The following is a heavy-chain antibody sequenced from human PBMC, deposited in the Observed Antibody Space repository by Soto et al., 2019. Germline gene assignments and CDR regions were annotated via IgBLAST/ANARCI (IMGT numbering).Heavy chain of an antibody. Sequence: SETLSLTCTVSGGSISSGGYYWSWIRQHPGKGLEWIGYIYYSGSTYYNPSLKSRVTISVDTSKNQFSLKLSSVTAADTAVYFCARGGQLANQFYYWGQGTLVTVSS. D-gene: IGHD6-6*01. CDR2: IYYSGST. CDR1: GGSISSGGYY. V-gene: IGHV4-31*03. J-gene: IGHJ4*02. CDR3: ARGGQLANQFYY.